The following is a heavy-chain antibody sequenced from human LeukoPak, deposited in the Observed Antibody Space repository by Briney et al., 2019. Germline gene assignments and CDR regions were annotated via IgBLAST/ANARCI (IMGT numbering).Heavy chain of an antibody. Sequence: GGSLRLSCAASGFTFSSYAMHWVRQAPGKGLEWVAVISYDGSNKYYADSVKGRFTISRDNSKNTLYLQMNSLRAEDTAVNYCARDRLGSGIPSPLDYWGQGTLVTVSS. CDR2: ISYDGSNK. CDR1: GFTFSSYA. J-gene: IGHJ4*02. D-gene: IGHD3-10*01. CDR3: ARDRLGSGIPSPLDY. V-gene: IGHV3-30*04.